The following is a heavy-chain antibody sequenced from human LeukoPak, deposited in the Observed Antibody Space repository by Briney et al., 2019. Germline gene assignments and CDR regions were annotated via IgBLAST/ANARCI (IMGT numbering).Heavy chain of an antibody. J-gene: IGHJ4*02. D-gene: IGHD4-23*01. CDR2: IYYSGST. CDR1: GGSISSGGYY. Sequence: SETPSLTCTVSGGSISSGGYYWSWIRQHPGKGLEWIGYIYYSGSTYYNPSLKSRVTISVDTSKNQFSLKLSSVTAADTAVYYCARDIGVDYGGNYFDYWGQGTLVTVSS. CDR3: ARDIGVDYGGNYFDY. V-gene: IGHV4-31*03.